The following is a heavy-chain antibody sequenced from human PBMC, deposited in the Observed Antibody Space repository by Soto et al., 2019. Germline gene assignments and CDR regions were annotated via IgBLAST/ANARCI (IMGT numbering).Heavy chain of an antibody. CDR2: ISPNGGST. D-gene: IGHD3-10*01. CDR3: ARAGLYYGSGSYGYGMDF. V-gene: IGHV3-64*07. CDR1: GFSFSSYA. J-gene: IGHJ6*02. Sequence: EVQLVESGGGLVQPGGSLRLSCAASGFSFSSYAMHWVRQAPGKGLEYVSVISPNGGSTYYSDSVEGRFTISRDNSRNTLYLQMGSLRADDMAVYYCARAGLYYGSGSYGYGMDFWGQGTSVTVSS.